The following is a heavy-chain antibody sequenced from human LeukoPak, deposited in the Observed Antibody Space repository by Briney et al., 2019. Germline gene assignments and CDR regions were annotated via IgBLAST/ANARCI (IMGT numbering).Heavy chain of an antibody. CDR2: IYHSGNT. CDR1: GASMSSNY. J-gene: IGHJ4*02. V-gene: IGHV4-4*09. CDR3: ASTRRAAVAGRFDS. D-gene: IGHD6-19*01. Sequence: SETLSLTCTVSGASMSSNYWSWIRQPPGKGLEWIGYIYHSGNTKYSPPLESRVTMSVDESKNQFSLRVHLVSAADTAVYYCASTRRAAVAGRFDSWGQGTLVTVSS.